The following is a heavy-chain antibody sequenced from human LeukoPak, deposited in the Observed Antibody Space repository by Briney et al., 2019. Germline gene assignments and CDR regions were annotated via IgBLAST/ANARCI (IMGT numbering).Heavy chain of an antibody. CDR3: ARGRAYYYDSSGYSPDAFDI. J-gene: IGHJ3*02. Sequence: GGSLRLSCAASGFTFSNYAMSWVRQAPGKGLEWVSGISGSAGSAYYADSVKGRFTISRDNAKNSLYLQMNSLRAEDTAVYYCARGRAYYYDSSGYSPDAFDIWGQGTMVTVSS. V-gene: IGHV3-23*01. D-gene: IGHD3-22*01. CDR1: GFTFSNYA. CDR2: ISGSAGSA.